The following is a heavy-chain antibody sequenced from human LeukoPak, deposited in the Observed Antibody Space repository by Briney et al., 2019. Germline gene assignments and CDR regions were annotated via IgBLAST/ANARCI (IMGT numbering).Heavy chain of an antibody. CDR2: IYPGDSDT. V-gene: IGHV5-51*01. CDR1: GYSFTSYW. J-gene: IGHJ3*02. D-gene: IGHD3-22*01. CDR3: ARQEFTMMGGDAFDI. Sequence: GESLKISCKGSGYSFTSYWIGWVRQMPGKGLEWMGIIYPGDSDTRYSPSFQGQVTISADKSISTAYLQWSSLKASDTAMYYCARQEFTMMGGDAFDIWGQGTMVTVSS.